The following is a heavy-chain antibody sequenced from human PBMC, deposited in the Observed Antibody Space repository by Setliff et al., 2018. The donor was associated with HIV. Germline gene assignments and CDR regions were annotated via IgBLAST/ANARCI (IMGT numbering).Heavy chain of an antibody. V-gene: IGHV4-38-2*01. CDR1: GYSINSGFS. CDR2: IYQSGSI. J-gene: IGHJ2*01. Sequence: PSETLSLTCAASGYSINSGFSRAWTRQPPGQGPQWIGSIYQSGSIYYNPSLQSRVTISVNSSKNQFSLNLFSVTTEDTAFYHCANFGSHYEKNFWGRGTLVTVSS. D-gene: IGHD3-16*01. CDR3: ANFGSHYEKNF.